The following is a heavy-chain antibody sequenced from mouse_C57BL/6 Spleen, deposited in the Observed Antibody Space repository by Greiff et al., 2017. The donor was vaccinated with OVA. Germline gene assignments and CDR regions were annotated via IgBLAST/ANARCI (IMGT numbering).Heavy chain of an antibody. Sequence: VQLQQPGAELVRPGSSVKLSCKASGYTFTSYWMHWVKQRPIQGLEWIGNIDPSDSETHYNQKFKDKATLTVDKSSSTAYMQLSSLTSEDSAVYYGARRGSGYEDYFDDWGQGTTLTVSS. V-gene: IGHV1-52*01. CDR3: ARRGSGYEDYFDD. D-gene: IGHD2-2*01. CDR2: IDPSDSET. J-gene: IGHJ2*01. CDR1: GYTFTSYW.